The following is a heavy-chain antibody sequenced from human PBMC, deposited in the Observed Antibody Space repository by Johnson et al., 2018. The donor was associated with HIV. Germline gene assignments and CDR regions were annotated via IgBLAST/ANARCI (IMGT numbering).Heavy chain of an antibody. CDR1: GFTFSSYA. D-gene: IGHD1-26*01. CDR3: ARDAPDSGSYHAFDI. J-gene: IGHJ3*02. V-gene: IGHV3-30-3*01. Sequence: MQLVESGGGVVQPGRSLRLSCAASGFTFSSYAVHWVRQAPGKGLEWVAVISYDGSNKYYADSVKGRFTISRDNSKNTLYLQMNSLRAEDTAVYYCARDAPDSGSYHAFDIWGQGTMVTVSS. CDR2: ISYDGSNK.